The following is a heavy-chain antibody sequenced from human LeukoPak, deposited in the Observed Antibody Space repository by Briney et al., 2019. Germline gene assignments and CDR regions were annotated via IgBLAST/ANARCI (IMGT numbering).Heavy chain of an antibody. CDR3: ARGYGSPDF. D-gene: IGHD3-3*01. V-gene: IGHV3-21*01. Sequence: GGSLRLSCAASGFSFSTDTVNWVRQAPGKGLEWVASISSSSTYIYYTNSVKGRFAISRDNAKNSVYLQMNSLRAEDTAVYYCARGYGSPDFWGQGTLVTVSS. CDR2: ISSSSTYI. J-gene: IGHJ4*02. CDR1: GFSFSTDT.